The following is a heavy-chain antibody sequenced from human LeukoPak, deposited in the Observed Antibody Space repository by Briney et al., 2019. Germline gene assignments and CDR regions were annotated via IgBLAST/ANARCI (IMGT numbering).Heavy chain of an antibody. J-gene: IGHJ4*02. D-gene: IGHD7-27*01. CDR3: ARVFPSGDRGPL. CDR2: IYYSGTT. Sequence: PSETLSLTCTVSGGSISSSSYYWGWIRQPPGKGLEWIGSIYYSGTTYYNPSLKSRVTMSVDTSKNQFSLKLSSVTAADTAVYYCARVFPSGDRGPLWGQGTLVTVSS. V-gene: IGHV4-39*07. CDR1: GGSISSSSYY.